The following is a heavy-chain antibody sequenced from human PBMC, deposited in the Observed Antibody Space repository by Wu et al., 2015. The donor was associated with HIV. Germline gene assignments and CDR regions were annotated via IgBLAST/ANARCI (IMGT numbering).Heavy chain of an antibody. V-gene: IGHV1-2*02. CDR3: ATDFDGGSFVYYFVP. J-gene: IGHJ4*02. CDR1: GYTFTNYY. D-gene: IGHD3-16*01. CDR2: INPSGGAT. Sequence: QVQLVQSGAEVTKPGASVKVSCGTSGYTFTNYYIHWVRQAPGHGLEWMAWINPSGGATIYAETFEGRVTITTDTSMSTVYMELSGLTSDDTAIYYCATDFDGGSFVYYFVPLGPRERWSPSPQ.